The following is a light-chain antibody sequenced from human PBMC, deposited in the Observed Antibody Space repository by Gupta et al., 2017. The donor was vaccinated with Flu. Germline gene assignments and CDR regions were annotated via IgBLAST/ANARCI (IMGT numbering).Light chain of an antibody. CDR2: LGS. J-gene: IGKJ2*01. CDR1: QSLLHSNGYNY. CDR3: MQALQTPPYT. Sequence: IVMTQSPLSLRVTPGEPSSISCRSSQSLLHSNGYNYLDWYLQKPGQSPQLLIYLGSNRASGVPDRFSGSGSGTNFTLKISRVEAEDVGVYYCMQALQTPPYTFGQGTKLEIK. V-gene: IGKV2-28*01.